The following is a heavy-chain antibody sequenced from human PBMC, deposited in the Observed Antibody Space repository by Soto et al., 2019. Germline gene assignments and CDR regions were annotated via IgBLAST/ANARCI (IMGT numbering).Heavy chain of an antibody. CDR2: ISSSGGTI. J-gene: IGHJ4*02. CDR1: GFTFSDYY. Sequence: GGSLRLSCAASGFTFSDYYMSWIRQAPGKGLEWVSYISSSGGTIYYADSVKGRFTISRDNAKNSLYLQMNSLRAEDTAVYYCARDPGIQLYQSLDYWGQGTLVTVSS. CDR3: ARDPGIQLYQSLDY. D-gene: IGHD5-18*01. V-gene: IGHV3-11*01.